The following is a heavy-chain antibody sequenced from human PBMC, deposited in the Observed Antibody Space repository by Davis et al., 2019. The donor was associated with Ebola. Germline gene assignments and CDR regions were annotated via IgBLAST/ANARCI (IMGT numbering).Heavy chain of an antibody. J-gene: IGHJ2*01. D-gene: IGHD4-17*01. CDR3: ARHVYGDFWYFDL. V-gene: IGHV3-66*04. CDR2: IYSGGST. CDR1: GFTVSSNY. Sequence: GGSLRLSCAASGFTVSSNYMSWVRQAPGKGLEWISVIYSGGSTYYADSVKGRFTISRDNSKNTVYLQTNSLRAEDTAVYYCARHVYGDFWYFDLWGRGTRVTVSS.